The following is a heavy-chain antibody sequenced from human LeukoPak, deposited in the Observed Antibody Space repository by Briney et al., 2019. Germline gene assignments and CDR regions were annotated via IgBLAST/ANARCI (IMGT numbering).Heavy chain of an antibody. CDR3: ARDIAVAGTSIPFDY. V-gene: IGHV4-39*02. D-gene: IGHD6-19*01. Sequence: SETLSLTCTVSGGSISSSSYYWGWIRQPPGKGLEWIGSIYYGGSTYYNPSLKSRVTISVDTSKNQFSLKLSSVTAADTAVYYCARDIAVAGTSIPFDYWGQGTLVTVSS. CDR1: GGSISSSSYY. CDR2: IYYGGST. J-gene: IGHJ4*02.